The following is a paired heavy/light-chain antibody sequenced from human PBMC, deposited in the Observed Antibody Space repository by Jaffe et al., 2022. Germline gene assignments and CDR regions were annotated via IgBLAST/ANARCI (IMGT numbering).Heavy chain of an antibody. CDR2: IYYSGST. J-gene: IGHJ5*02. Sequence: QVQLQESGPGLVKPSETLSLTCTVSGGSISSYYWSWIRQPPGKGLEWIGYIYYSGSTNYNPSLKSRVTISVDTSKNQFSLKLSSVTAADTAVYYCARDLWGYCSGASCPGNWFDPWGQGTLVTVSS. V-gene: IGHV4-59*01. D-gene: IGHD2-15*01. CDR3: ARDLWGYCSGASCPGNWFDP. CDR1: GGSISSYY.
Light chain of an antibody. CDR1: QSLLHSNGYNY. V-gene: IGKV2-28*01. CDR2: LGS. CDR3: MQALQTPPT. Sequence: DIVMTQSPLSLPVTPGEPASISCRSSQSLLHSNGYNYLDWYLQKPGQSPQLLIYLGSNRASGVPDRFSGSGSGTDFTLKISRVEAEDVGVYHCMQALQTPPTFGQGTKVEIK. J-gene: IGKJ1*01.